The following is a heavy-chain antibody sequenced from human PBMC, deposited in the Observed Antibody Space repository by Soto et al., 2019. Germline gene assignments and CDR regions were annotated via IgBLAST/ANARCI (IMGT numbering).Heavy chain of an antibody. Sequence: ASVKVSCKASGYTFTGYYMHWVRQAPGQGLEWMGWINPNSGGTNYAQKFQGWVTMTRDTSISTAYMELSRLRSDDTAVYYCARGACSSTSCYYYYYYYMDGWGKGTTVTVSS. D-gene: IGHD2-2*01. CDR2: INPNSGGT. J-gene: IGHJ6*03. CDR1: GYTFTGYY. V-gene: IGHV1-2*04. CDR3: ARGACSSTSCYYYYYYYMDG.